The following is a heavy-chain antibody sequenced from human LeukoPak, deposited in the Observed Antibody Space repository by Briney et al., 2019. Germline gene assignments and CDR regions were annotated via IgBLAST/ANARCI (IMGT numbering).Heavy chain of an antibody. CDR3: ARGLGSGSYYKDFDY. Sequence: ASVKVSCKASGYTFTSYDINWVRQATGKGLEWMGWMNPNSGNTGYAQKFQGRVTITGNTSISTAYMELSSLRSEDTAVYYCARGLGSGSYYKDFDYWGQGTLVTVSS. CDR2: MNPNSGNT. J-gene: IGHJ4*02. D-gene: IGHD1-26*01. CDR1: GYTFTSYD. V-gene: IGHV1-8*03.